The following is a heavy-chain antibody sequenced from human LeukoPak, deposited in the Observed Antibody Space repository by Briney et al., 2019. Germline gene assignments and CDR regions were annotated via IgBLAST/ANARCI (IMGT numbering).Heavy chain of an antibody. J-gene: IGHJ6*02. D-gene: IGHD3-3*02. CDR1: GFTFSSYD. V-gene: IGHV3-13*01. CDR3: ARETLGPHFYGMDV. Sequence: GGSLRLSCEASGFTFSSYDMHWVRHVPGKGLEWVSAIDTAGGTYYSGSVKGRFIISRENAKNSLYLQVNSLRAGDTAVYFCARETLGPHFYGMDVWGQGTTVTVSS. CDR2: IDTAGGT.